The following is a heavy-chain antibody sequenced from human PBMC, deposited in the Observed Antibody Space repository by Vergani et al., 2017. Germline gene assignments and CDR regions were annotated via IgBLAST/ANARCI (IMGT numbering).Heavy chain of an antibody. CDR3: AKDGGWEQLGEVDY. CDR1: GFTFSSYG. Sequence: QVQLVESGGGVVQPGRSLRLSCAASGFTFSSYGMHWVRQAPGKGLEWVAVIWYDGSNKYYADSVKGRFTISRDNSKNTLYLQMNSLRAEDTAVYYCAKDGGWEQLGEVDYWGQGTLVTVSS. D-gene: IGHD6-6*01. CDR2: IWYDGSNK. V-gene: IGHV3-33*06. J-gene: IGHJ4*02.